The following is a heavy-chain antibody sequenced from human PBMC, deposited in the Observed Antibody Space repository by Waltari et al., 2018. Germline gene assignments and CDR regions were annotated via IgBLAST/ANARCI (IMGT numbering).Heavy chain of an antibody. V-gene: IGHV1-18*01. D-gene: IGHD3-9*01. CDR2: ISAYNGNT. Sequence: QVQLVQSGAEVKKPGASVKVSCKASGYTFTSYGISWVRQAPGQGLEWMGWISAYNGNTNYAQKLQGRVTMTRNTSISTAYMELSSLRSEDTAVYYCARATYRLVKFDPWGQGTLVTVSS. CDR1: GYTFTSYG. J-gene: IGHJ5*02. CDR3: ARATYRLVKFDP.